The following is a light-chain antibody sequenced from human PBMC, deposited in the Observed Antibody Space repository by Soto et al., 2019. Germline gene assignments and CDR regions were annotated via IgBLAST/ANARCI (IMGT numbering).Light chain of an antibody. CDR3: SSYTSSRTLV. CDR1: SSDVGGYNY. CDR2: EVS. V-gene: IGLV2-14*01. Sequence: QSALTQPRSVSASPGQSVTISCTGTSSDVGGYNYVSWYQQHPGKAPKLMIYEVSNRPSGVSNRFSGSKSGDTASLTISGLQAEDEADYYCSSYTSSRTLVFGGGTKLTVL. J-gene: IGLJ2*01.